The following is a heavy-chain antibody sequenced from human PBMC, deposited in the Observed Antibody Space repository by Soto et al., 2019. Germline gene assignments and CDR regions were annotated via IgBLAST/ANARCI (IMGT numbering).Heavy chain of an antibody. J-gene: IGHJ6*03. Sequence: GGSLRLSCAASGFTFSSYAMSWVRQAPGKGLEWVSAISGSGGSTYYADSVKGRFTISRDNSKNTLYLQMNSLRAEDTAVYYSAKAGYCSSTSFYQVYYYMDVWGKGTTVTVSS. V-gene: IGHV3-23*01. D-gene: IGHD2-2*01. CDR1: GFTFSSYA. CDR2: ISGSGGST. CDR3: AKAGYCSSTSFYQVYYYMDV.